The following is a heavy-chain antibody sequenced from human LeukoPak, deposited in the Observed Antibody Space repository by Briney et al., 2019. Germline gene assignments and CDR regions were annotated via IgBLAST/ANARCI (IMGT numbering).Heavy chain of an antibody. CDR3: ARDLGTTPVAYYYYGMDV. Sequence: GGSLRLSCAASGFTVSSNYVSWVRQAPGKGLEWVSVICSGGSTYYADSVKGRFTISRDNSKNTLYLQMNSLRAEDTAVYYCARDLGTTPVAYYYYGMDVWGQGTTVTVSS. D-gene: IGHD3-16*01. V-gene: IGHV3-66*01. CDR2: ICSGGST. J-gene: IGHJ6*02. CDR1: GFTVSSNY.